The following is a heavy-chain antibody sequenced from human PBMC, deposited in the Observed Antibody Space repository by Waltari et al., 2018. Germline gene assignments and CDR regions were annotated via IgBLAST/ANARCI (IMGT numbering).Heavy chain of an antibody. CDR3: ARVGRYPRERLDY. J-gene: IGHJ4*02. Sequence: EVQLVESGGGLVKPGGSLRLSCAASGFTFSSYSMNWVRQAPGKGREWVSSISSSSSYIYYADSVKGRFTISRDNAKNSRYLQMNSLRAEDTAVYYCARVGRYPRERLDYWGQGTLVTASS. CDR1: GFTFSSYS. CDR2: ISSSSSYI. V-gene: IGHV3-21*01. D-gene: IGHD3-16*02.